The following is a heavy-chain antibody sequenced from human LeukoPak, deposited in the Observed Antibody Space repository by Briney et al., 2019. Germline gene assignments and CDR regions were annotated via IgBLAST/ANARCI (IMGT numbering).Heavy chain of an antibody. CDR2: ISSSSSYI. CDR3: ARVLGGAAFDI. D-gene: IGHD3-16*01. Sequence: PGGSLRLSCAASGFTFSSYSMNWVRQAPGKGLEWASSISSSSSYIYYADSVKGRFTISRDNAKNSLYLQMNSLRAEDTAVYYFARVLGGAAFDIWGQGTMVTVSS. V-gene: IGHV3-21*01. CDR1: GFTFSSYS. J-gene: IGHJ3*02.